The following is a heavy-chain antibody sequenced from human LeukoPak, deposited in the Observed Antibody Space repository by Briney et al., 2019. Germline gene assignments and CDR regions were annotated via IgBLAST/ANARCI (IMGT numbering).Heavy chain of an antibody. CDR3: ARDSRKGGYYSEF. CDR1: GFRFDTHD. CDR2: ISKTSTYI. D-gene: IGHD3-22*01. J-gene: IGHJ4*02. V-gene: IGHV3-21*01. Sequence: GGSLRLSCAASGFRFDTHDLNWVRQAPGKGLECVAHISKTSTYIHYADSVKGRFTISRDNAKNLVHLQMNSLRADDTAVYSCARDSRKGGYYSEFWGQGTVVTVSS.